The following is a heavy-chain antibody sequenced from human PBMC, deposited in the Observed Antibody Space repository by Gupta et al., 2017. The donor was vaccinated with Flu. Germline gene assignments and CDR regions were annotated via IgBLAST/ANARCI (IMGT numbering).Heavy chain of an antibody. CDR3: ATASNYPGGVTSLWGRGGYYYGMDV. CDR1: GYTLTELS. V-gene: IGHV1-24*01. J-gene: IGHJ6*02. D-gene: IGHD1-7*01. CDR2: FDPEDGET. Sequence: QVQLVQSGAEVKKPGASVKVSCKVSGYTLTELSMHWVRQAPGKGLEWMGGFDPEDGETIYAQKFQGRVTMTEDTSTDTAYMELSSLRSEDTAVYYCATASNYPGGVTSLWGRGGYYYGMDVWGQGTTVTVSS.